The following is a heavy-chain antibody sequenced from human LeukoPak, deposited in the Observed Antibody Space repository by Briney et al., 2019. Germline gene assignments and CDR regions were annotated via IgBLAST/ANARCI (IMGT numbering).Heavy chain of an antibody. D-gene: IGHD6-13*01. CDR3: ARDATAAGLDY. Sequence: QPGGSLRLSWAAAGFTFSSYWMHWVRQAPGKGLVWVSRINSDGSSTSYADSVKGRFTISRDNAKNTLYLQMNSLRAEDTAVYYCARDATAAGLDYWGQGTLVTVSS. CDR1: GFTFSSYW. J-gene: IGHJ4*02. CDR2: INSDGSST. V-gene: IGHV3-74*01.